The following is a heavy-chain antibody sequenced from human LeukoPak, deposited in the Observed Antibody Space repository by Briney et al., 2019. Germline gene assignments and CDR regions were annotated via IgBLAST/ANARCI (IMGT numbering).Heavy chain of an antibody. V-gene: IGHV1-69*01. CDR3: ARDSRYGSGSYHFDY. CDR2: IIPIFGTA. CDR1: GGTFSSYA. J-gene: IGHJ4*02. Sequence: AASVKVSCKASGGTFSSYAISWVRQAPGQGLEWMGGIIPIFGTANYAQKFQGRVTITADESTSTAYMELSSLRSEDTAVYYCARDSRYGSGSYHFDYWGQGTLVTVSS. D-gene: IGHD3-10*01.